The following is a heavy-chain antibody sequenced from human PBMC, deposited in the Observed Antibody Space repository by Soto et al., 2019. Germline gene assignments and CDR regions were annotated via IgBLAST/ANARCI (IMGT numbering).Heavy chain of an antibody. J-gene: IGHJ4*02. CDR2: IVSDGSTI. CDR1: GFSFSAYG. V-gene: IGHV3-33*01. Sequence: QVQLVESGGGVVQPGTSLRLSCAASGFSFSAYGLHWVRQAPGKGLEWVALIVSDGSTIHYADSVQGRFTISRDNCKNPWFLQMDNVRGEDMGVYRCVREATSGTWRRFWVDSWGQGTLVSVAS. CDR3: VREATSGTWRRFWVDS. D-gene: IGHD1-1*01.